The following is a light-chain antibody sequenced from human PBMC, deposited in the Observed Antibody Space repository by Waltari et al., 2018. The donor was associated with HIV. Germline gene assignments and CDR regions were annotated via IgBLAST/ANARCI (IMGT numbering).Light chain of an antibody. CDR2: STN. J-gene: IGLJ3*02. CDR3: VVYLGSGSWV. CDR1: SGPVSTNYY. Sequence: QTVVTQAPSFSVSPGGTVTLTCGLSSGPVSTNYYLSWYKQSPGQAPRTLIYSTNIRSSGAPARFSGSILGNKAALTITGAQAEDEADYYCVVYLGSGSWVFGGGTKVTVL. V-gene: IGLV8-61*01.